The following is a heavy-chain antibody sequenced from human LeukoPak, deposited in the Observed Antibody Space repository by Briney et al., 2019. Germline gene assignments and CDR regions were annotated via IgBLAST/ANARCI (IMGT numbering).Heavy chain of an antibody. J-gene: IGHJ5*02. Sequence: ASVKVSCKASGYTFTSYDINWVRQATGQGLEWMGWMNPNSGNTGYAQKFQGRVTMTRNTSISTAYMELSSLRSEDTAVYYCAREDSGTTSSWFDPWGQGTLVTVSS. D-gene: IGHD1-1*01. V-gene: IGHV1-8*01. CDR2: MNPNSGNT. CDR3: AREDSGTTSSWFDP. CDR1: GYTFTSYD.